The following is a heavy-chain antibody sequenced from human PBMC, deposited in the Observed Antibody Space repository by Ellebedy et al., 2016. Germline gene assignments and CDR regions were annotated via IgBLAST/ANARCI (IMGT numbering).Heavy chain of an antibody. D-gene: IGHD4-17*01. CDR3: AVTTVTTNDDAFDI. CDR2: ISAYNGNT. J-gene: IGHJ3*02. Sequence: ASVKVSCXASGYTFISSGIIWVRQAPGQGLEWMGWISAYNGNTNYAQMVQGRVTMTTDTSTSTAYMELRSLRSDDTAVYYCAVTTVTTNDDAFDIWGQGTMVTVSS. V-gene: IGHV1-18*01. CDR1: GYTFISSG.